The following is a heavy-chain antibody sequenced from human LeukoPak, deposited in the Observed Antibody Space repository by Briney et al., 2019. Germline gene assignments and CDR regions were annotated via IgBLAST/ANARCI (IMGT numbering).Heavy chain of an antibody. J-gene: IGHJ4*02. V-gene: IGHV4-59*01. D-gene: IGHD3-3*01. CDR3: ARGSITIFGVVIGGYFDY. CDR1: GGSISSYY. CDR2: IYYSGST. Sequence: SETLSLTCTVSGGSISSYYWSWIRQPPGKGLEWIGYIYYSGSTNYNPSLKSRVTISVDTSKNQFSLKLSSVTAADTAVYYCARGSITIFGVVIGGYFDYWGQGTLVTVSS.